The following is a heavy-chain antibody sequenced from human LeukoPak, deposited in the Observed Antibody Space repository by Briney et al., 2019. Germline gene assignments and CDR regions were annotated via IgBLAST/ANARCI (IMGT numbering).Heavy chain of an antibody. CDR2: IYYSGST. Sequence: SETLSLTCTVSGGSISSYYWSWIRQPPGKGLEWIGYIYYSGSTNDNPSLKSRVTISVDTSKNQFSLKLSSVTAADTAVYYCAREMDGDYEFDYWGQGTLVTVSS. CDR3: AREMDGDYEFDY. J-gene: IGHJ4*02. V-gene: IGHV4-59*01. CDR1: GGSISSYY. D-gene: IGHD4-17*01.